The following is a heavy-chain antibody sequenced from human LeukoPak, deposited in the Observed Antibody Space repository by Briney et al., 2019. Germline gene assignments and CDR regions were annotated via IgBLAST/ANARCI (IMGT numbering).Heavy chain of an antibody. J-gene: IGHJ6*03. CDR1: GFSFSSYS. Sequence: GGSLRLSCAASGFSFSSYSMNWVRHSPGQGLEWVSSISSGGTFTYYVDSVRGRFTISRDNAKNSVFLQMNSLRAEDTAVYYRVREPDMDVWGKGSTVTVSS. CDR3: VREPDMDV. CDR2: ISSGGTFT. V-gene: IGHV3-21*01.